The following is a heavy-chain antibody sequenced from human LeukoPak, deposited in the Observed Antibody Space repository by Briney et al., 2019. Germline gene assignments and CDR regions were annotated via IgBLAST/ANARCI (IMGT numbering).Heavy chain of an antibody. Sequence: GGSLRLSCAASGFTFSGYGMSWVRQAPGKGLEWVSAISGSGGSTYYADSVKGRFTISRDNAKNSLYLQMNSLRAEDTAVYYCAELGITMIGGVWGKGTTVTISS. V-gene: IGHV3-23*01. CDR2: ISGSGGST. J-gene: IGHJ6*04. D-gene: IGHD3-10*02. CDR3: AELGITMIGGV. CDR1: GFTFSGYG.